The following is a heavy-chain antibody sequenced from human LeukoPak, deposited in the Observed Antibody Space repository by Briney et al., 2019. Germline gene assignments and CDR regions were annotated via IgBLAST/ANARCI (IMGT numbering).Heavy chain of an antibody. V-gene: IGHV3-74*01. CDR1: VVTPISDW. D-gene: IGHD1-14*01. CDR3: ARSNQADDY. J-gene: IGHJ4*02. CDR2: INPGGSSI. Sequence: GGSLRLSCAPSVVTPISDWIHSVRQVPGKGLVWGARINPGGSSITYADSVKGRFTISRDNAKNTLYLQMDSLRAEDTGVYYCARSNQADDYWGQGTLVTVSS.